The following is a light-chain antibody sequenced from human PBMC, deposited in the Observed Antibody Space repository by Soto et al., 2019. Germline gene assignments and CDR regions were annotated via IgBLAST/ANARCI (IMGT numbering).Light chain of an antibody. V-gene: IGKV3-15*01. CDR1: QSISDT. Sequence: EIVMTQSPATLSVSPGGRATLSCRASQSISDTLAWYQQKPGQAPRLLIYGASTRAPGFPARFSGSGSGTDFTLTISSLQSEDSAVYYCQQYNSWLWTFGQGTKVDIK. CDR3: QQYNSWLWT. CDR2: GAS. J-gene: IGKJ1*01.